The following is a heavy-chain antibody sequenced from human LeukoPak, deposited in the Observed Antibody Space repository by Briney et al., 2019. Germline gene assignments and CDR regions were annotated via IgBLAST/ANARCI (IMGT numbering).Heavy chain of an antibody. D-gene: IGHD6-13*01. CDR2: ISAYNGNT. CDR3: ARDRAAAGDWYFDL. CDR1: VYTFTSYG. Sequence: ASVNVSCKASVYTFTSYGISWVRQAPGQGLEWMGWISAYNGNTNYAQKLQGRVNMTTDTSTSTAYMELRSLRSDDTAVYYCARDRAAAGDWYFDLWGRGTLVTVSS. V-gene: IGHV1-18*01. J-gene: IGHJ2*01.